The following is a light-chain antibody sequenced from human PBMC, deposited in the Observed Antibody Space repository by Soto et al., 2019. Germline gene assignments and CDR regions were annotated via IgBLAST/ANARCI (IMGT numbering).Light chain of an antibody. V-gene: IGKV3-15*01. CDR2: GAS. CDR1: QSVSGN. CDR3: QQYNNWLWT. J-gene: IGKJ1*01. Sequence: EIVMRQSPATLAVSPGERATLSCRASQSVSGNLAWYQQKPGQAPRLLIYGASTRATGIPARFSGSGSGTEVTLTISSLQSEDFALYYCQQYNNWLWTFGQGTKVDIK.